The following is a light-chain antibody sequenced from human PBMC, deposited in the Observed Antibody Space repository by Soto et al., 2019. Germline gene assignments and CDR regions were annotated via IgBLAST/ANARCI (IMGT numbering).Light chain of an antibody. V-gene: IGLV1-40*01. J-gene: IGLJ3*02. CDR3: QSYDSSLSGWV. CDR2: GNS. CDR1: RYIIGAGYD. Sequence: QSVQTQTPPVSLAPGEKVTISSTGSRYIIGAGYDVHWYQQLPGTAPKLLIYGNSNRPSGVPDRFSGSKSGTSASLAITGLQAEDEADYYCQSYDSSLSGWVFGGGTKVTVL.